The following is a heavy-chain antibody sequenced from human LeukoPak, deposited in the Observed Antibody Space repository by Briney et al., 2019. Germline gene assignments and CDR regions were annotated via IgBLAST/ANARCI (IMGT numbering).Heavy chain of an antibody. Sequence: GGSLRLSCAASGFTFSSYSMNWVRQAPGKGLEWVSSISSSSSYIYYADSVKGRFTISTDNAKNSLYLQMNSLRAEDTAVYYCARDTIQWLANPFADYWGQGTLVTVSS. CDR1: GFTFSSYS. CDR2: ISSSSSYI. D-gene: IGHD6-19*01. V-gene: IGHV3-21*01. CDR3: ARDTIQWLANPFADY. J-gene: IGHJ4*02.